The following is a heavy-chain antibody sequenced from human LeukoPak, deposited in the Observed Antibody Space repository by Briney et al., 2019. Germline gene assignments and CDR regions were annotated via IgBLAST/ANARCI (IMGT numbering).Heavy chain of an antibody. CDR1: GFTFSSYT. V-gene: IGHV3-9*03. CDR3: ARVGYSYGYFDY. Sequence: GGSLRLSCATSGFTFSSYTMNWVRQAPGKGLEWVSGISWNSGSIGYADSVKGRFTISRDNAKNSLYLQMNSLRAEDMALYYCARVGYSYGYFDYWGQGTLVTVSS. J-gene: IGHJ4*02. D-gene: IGHD5-18*01. CDR2: ISWNSGSI.